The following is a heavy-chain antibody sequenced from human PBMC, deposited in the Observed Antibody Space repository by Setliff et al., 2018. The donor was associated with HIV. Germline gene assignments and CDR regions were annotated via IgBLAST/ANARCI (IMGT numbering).Heavy chain of an antibody. J-gene: IGHJ4*02. CDR3: ARAAVAGPWRKLDY. CDR2: INTGNGNT. Sequence: ASVKVSCKASGYTFSQYALHWVRQAPGQRLEWMGWINTGNGNTKYSQKFQGRVTITRDTSASTAYMELSSLRSEDTAVYYCARAAVAGPWRKLDYWGQGTLVTVSS. D-gene: IGHD6-19*01. CDR1: GYTFSQYA. V-gene: IGHV1-3*04.